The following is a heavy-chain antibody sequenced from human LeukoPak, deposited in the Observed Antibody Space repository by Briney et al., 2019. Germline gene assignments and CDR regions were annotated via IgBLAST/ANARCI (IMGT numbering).Heavy chain of an antibody. V-gene: IGHV3-74*01. J-gene: IGHJ4*02. CDR1: GYXFSNYW. Sequence: GGSLRLSCVASGYXFSNYWIHWVRQAPGKGLLWVSRVNIDASSTSYADSVKGRFTISRDNAKNTLYLQMNGLRAEDTAVYYCATVWATGTYFNYWGQGTLVTVSS. CDR2: VNIDASST. CDR3: ATVWATGTYFNY. D-gene: IGHD1-7*01.